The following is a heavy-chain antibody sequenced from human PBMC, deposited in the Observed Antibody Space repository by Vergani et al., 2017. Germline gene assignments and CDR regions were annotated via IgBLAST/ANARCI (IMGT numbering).Heavy chain of an antibody. J-gene: IGHJ5*02. V-gene: IGHV4-38-2*02. CDR1: GYSISSGYY. CDR2: IYHSGST. CDR3: ARDPPRYSSSGWFDP. Sequence: QVQLQESGPGLVKPSETLSLTCTVSGYSISSGYYWGWIRQPPGKGLEWIGSIYHSGSTYYNPSLKSRFTISVDTSKNQFSLTLSSVTAADTAVYYCARDPPRYSSSGWFDPWGQGTLVTVSS. D-gene: IGHD6-6*01.